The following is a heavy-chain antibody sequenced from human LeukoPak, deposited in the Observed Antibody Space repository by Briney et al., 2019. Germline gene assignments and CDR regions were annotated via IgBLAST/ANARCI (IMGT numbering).Heavy chain of an antibody. D-gene: IGHD2-8*01. J-gene: IGHJ5*02. CDR1: GFTFSDYY. CDR2: ISISGSTI. CDR3: ARQNQDIVLMVYEYNWFDP. Sequence: GGSLRLSCAASGFTFSDYYMSWIRQAPGKGLEWVSYISISGSTIYYADSVKGRFTISRDNAKNSLYLQMNSLRAEDTAVYYCARQNQDIVLMVYEYNWFDPWGRGTLVTVSS. V-gene: IGHV3-11*04.